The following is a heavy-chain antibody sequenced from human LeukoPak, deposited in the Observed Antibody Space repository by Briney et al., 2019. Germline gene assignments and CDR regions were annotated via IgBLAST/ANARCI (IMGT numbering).Heavy chain of an antibody. V-gene: IGHV4-61*01. CDR3: ARVGLKLYPDH. CDR2: IYYSGST. J-gene: IGHJ5*02. D-gene: IGHD3-16*02. Sequence: SETLSLTCTVSGGSVSSGSYYWSWIRQPPGKGLEWIGYIYYSGSTNYNPPLKSRVTISVDTSKNQFSLKLSSVTAADTAVYYCARVGLKLYPDHWGQGTLVTVSS. CDR1: GGSVSSGSYY.